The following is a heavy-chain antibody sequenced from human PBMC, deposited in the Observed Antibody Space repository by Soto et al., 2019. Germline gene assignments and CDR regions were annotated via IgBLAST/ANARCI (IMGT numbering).Heavy chain of an antibody. D-gene: IGHD2-2*01. Sequence: VQLQESGPRLVKPSETLSLTCIVSGGSISSYYWSWIRQHPGKGLEWIGYIYYSGSTNYNPSLKSRVTISVDTSKNQFSLKLSSVTAADTAVDYCARAVLPATAPFDYWGQGTLVTVSS. CDR3: ARAVLPATAPFDY. CDR1: GGSISSYY. CDR2: IYYSGST. V-gene: IGHV4-59*01. J-gene: IGHJ4*02.